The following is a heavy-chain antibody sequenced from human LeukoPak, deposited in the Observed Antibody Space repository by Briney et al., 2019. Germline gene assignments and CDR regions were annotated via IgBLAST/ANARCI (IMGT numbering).Heavy chain of an antibody. Sequence: SETLSLTCAVYGGSFSGYYWSWIRQPPGKGLEWIGEINHSGSTNYNPSLKSRVTTSVDTSKNQFSLKLSSVTAADTAVYYCASSYYYGSGSYLFPHQPWGQGTLVTVSS. CDR3: ASSYYYGSGSYLFPHQP. CDR1: GGSFSGYY. D-gene: IGHD3-10*01. CDR2: INHSGST. J-gene: IGHJ5*02. V-gene: IGHV4-34*01.